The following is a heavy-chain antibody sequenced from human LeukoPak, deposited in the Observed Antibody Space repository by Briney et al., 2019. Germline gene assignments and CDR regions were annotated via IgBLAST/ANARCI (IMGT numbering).Heavy chain of an antibody. V-gene: IGHV1-69*13. Sequence: ASVKVSCKASGGTFSSYAISWVRQAPGQGLEWMGGIIPIFGTANYAQKFQGRVTITADESTSTAYMELSSLRSEDTAVYYYAKDGQVTAGFIGWGARAPYHYYGMDAWGQGTTVIVSS. CDR3: AKDGQVTAGFIGWGARAPYHYYGMDA. J-gene: IGHJ6*02. D-gene: IGHD6-13*01. CDR2: IIPIFGTA. CDR1: GGTFSSYA.